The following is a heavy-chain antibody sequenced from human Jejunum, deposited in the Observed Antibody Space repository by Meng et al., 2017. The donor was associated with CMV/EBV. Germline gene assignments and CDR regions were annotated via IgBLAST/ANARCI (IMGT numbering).Heavy chain of an antibody. V-gene: IGHV3-30*02. D-gene: IGHD1-26*01. Sequence: QLVLGEAGGGWVNLGGSLGLSCAASGLSFRSYGMHWVRQAPGKGLEWVAFIRFDGGNKEYVDSVKGRFTISRDNSKITLYLQMNSLRTEDTAVYYCAKEGPSGSYRPAAGFFDYWGQGTLVTVSS. CDR1: GLSFRSYG. CDR2: IRFDGGNK. J-gene: IGHJ4*02. CDR3: AKEGPSGSYRPAAGFFDY.